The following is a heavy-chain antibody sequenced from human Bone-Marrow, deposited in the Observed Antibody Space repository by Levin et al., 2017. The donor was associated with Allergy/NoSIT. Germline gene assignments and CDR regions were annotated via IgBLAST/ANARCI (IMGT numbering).Heavy chain of an antibody. CDR2: IYSGGST. V-gene: IGHV3-53*01. CDR3: AMPSSYGYDYYYGMDV. CDR1: GFTISSNY. D-gene: IGHD5-18*01. J-gene: IGHJ6*02. Sequence: PGGSLRLSCAASGFTISSNYMSWVRQAPGKGLEWVSVIYSGGSTYYADSVKGRFTISRDNSKNTLYLQMNSLRAEDTAVYYCAMPSSYGYDYYYGMDVWGQGTTVTVSS.